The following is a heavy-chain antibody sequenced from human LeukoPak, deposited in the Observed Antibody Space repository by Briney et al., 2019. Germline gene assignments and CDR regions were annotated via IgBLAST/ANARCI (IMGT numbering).Heavy chain of an antibody. CDR2: IYYSGST. J-gene: IGHJ3*02. CDR3: ARVTYYYDSSGYVDAFDI. Sequence: PSETLSLTCTVSGGSISSSSYYWGWIRQPPGKGLEWIGSIYYSGSTYYNPSLKSRVTISVDTPKNQFSLKLSSVTAADTAVYYCARVTYYYDSSGYVDAFDIWGQGTMVTVSS. V-gene: IGHV4-39*07. CDR1: GGSISSSSYY. D-gene: IGHD3-22*01.